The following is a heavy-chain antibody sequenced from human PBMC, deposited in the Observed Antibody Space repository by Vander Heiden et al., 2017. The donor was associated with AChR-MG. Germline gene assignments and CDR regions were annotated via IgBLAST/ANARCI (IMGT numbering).Heavy chain of an antibody. J-gene: IGHJ6*03. CDR1: GGTFSSYS. Sequence: QVQLVPSGAEVKKPGSSVKVSCKASGGTFSSYSLSWLRQAPGQGLEWMGGIIPIFGTANYAQKFQGRVTITADESTGTAYMELSSLRSEDTAVYYCARDAGYCSGGSCDERYYYYYMDVWGKGTTVTVSS. D-gene: IGHD2-15*01. CDR3: ARDAGYCSGGSCDERYYYYYMDV. V-gene: IGHV1-69*01. CDR2: IIPIFGTA.